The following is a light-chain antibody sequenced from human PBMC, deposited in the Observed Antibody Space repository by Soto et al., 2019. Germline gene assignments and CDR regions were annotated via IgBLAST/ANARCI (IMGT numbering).Light chain of an antibody. J-gene: IGLJ3*02. CDR1: TGAVTSAHY. CDR2: YTT. CDR3: LLSDGGTWV. V-gene: IGLV7-46*01. Sequence: QAVVTQEPSLTVSPGGTVTLTCASSTGAVTSAHYPYWFQQKPGQAPRTLIFYTTNTHSWTPARFSGSLLGGKAALTLSSVQPEDEADYYCLLSDGGTWVFGGGTKLTVL.